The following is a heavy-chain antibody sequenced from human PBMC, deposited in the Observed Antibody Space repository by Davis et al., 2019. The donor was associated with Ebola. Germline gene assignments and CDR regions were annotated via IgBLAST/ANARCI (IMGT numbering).Heavy chain of an antibody. D-gene: IGHD3-10*01. CDR3: ARVGYGSGSYRRVYGMDV. CDR2: ISSSGSTI. V-gene: IGHV3-11*01. J-gene: IGHJ6*02. CDR1: GFTFSDYY. Sequence: GGSLRLSCAASGFTFSDYYMSWIRQAPGKGLEWVSYISSSGSTIYYADSVEGRFTISRDNAKNSLYLQMNSLRAEDTAVYYCARVGYGSGSYRRVYGMDVWGQGTTVTVSS.